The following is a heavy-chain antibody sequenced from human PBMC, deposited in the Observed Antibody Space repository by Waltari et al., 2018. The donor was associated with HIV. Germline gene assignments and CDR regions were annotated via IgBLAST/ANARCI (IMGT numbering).Heavy chain of an antibody. CDR3: ARTYSGSYPRGYAFNI. Sequence: QVQLQESGPGLVKPSETLSLTCTVSGGSISVYYWRWIRQPPGKGLELIGFIYYHGNTNYNPSLKSRVTISMGTSRNHFSLQLTSVTAADTAVYYCARTYSGSYPRGYAFNIWGQGTMVTVSS. CDR1: GGSISVYY. J-gene: IGHJ3*02. D-gene: IGHD1-26*01. CDR2: IYYHGNT. V-gene: IGHV4-59*01.